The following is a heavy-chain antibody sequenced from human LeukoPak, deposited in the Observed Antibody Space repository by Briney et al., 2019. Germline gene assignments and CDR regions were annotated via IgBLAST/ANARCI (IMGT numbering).Heavy chain of an antibody. CDR2: IYYSGST. V-gene: IGHV4-39*01. D-gene: IGHD5-12*01. CDR3: ARLRSGYDLFDY. CDR1: GGSFSGYY. J-gene: IGHJ4*02. Sequence: PSETLSLTYAVYGGSFSGYYWGWIRQPPGKGLEWIGSIYYSGSTYYNPSLKSRVTISVDTSKNQFSLKLSSVTAADTTVYYCARLRSGYDLFDYWGQGTLVTVSS.